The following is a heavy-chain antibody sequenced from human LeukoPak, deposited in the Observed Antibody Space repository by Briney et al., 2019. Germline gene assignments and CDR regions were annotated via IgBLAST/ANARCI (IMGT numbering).Heavy chain of an antibody. J-gene: IGHJ4*02. CDR1: GGSISSGSYY. V-gene: IGHV4-61*02. D-gene: IGHD3-9*01. Sequence: MTSETLSLTCTVSGGSISSGSYYWSWIRQPAGKGLEWIGRIYTSGSTNYNPSLKSRVTISVDTSKNQFSLKLSSVTAADTAVYYCARSTRYFDWLTRDYWGQGTLVTVSS. CDR3: ARSTRYFDWLTRDY. CDR2: IYTSGST.